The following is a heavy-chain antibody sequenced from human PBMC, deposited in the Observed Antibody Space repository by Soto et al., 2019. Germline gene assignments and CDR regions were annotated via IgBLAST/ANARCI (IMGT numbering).Heavy chain of an antibody. Sequence: PSGTLSLTCAVYGGSIGGYAWSWIRQPPGKGLEWIGEINYSGNTNYNPSLKSRVTISVDKSKNQFSLKLSSVTAADTAVYYCARGGNGNDGFFDYWGQGTLVTVSS. D-gene: IGHD1-1*01. CDR2: INYSGNT. CDR1: GGSIGGYA. J-gene: IGHJ4*02. V-gene: IGHV4-34*01. CDR3: ARGGNGNDGFFDY.